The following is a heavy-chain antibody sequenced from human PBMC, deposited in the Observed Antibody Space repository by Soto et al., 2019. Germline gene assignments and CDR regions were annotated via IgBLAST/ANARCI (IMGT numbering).Heavy chain of an antibody. CDR1: GYSLTVYA. CDR3: ARSRGYYLRFDY. Sequence: ASAKVICKASGYSLTVYAMHLLRQAPGQRLEWMGWINAGNGNTKYSQKFQGRVTITRDTSASTAYMELSSLRSEDTAVYYCARSRGYYLRFDYWGQGSLVTVSS. D-gene: IGHD1-26*01. V-gene: IGHV1-3*01. J-gene: IGHJ4*02. CDR2: INAGNGNT.